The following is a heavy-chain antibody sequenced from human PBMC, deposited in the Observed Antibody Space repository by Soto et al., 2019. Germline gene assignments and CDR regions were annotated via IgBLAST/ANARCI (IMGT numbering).Heavy chain of an antibody. CDR2: INQDGGGT. D-gene: IGHD6-19*01. CDR3: ARYFRGSGRYFFDY. CDR1: GFTFSSSF. V-gene: IGHV3-7*03. Sequence: EVQLVESGGALVQPGGSLRLSCVASGFTFSSSFMGWVRQAPGKGLEWVANINQDGGGTYYVDSVQGRFTISRDNAKDSLFLQMNSLRVEDTAVYHCARYFRGSGRYFFDYWGQGTLVTVSS. J-gene: IGHJ4*02.